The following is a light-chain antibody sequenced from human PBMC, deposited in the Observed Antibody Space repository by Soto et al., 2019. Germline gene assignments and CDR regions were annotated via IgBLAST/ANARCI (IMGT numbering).Light chain of an antibody. CDR1: SGSVSTNNY. Sequence: QTVVTQEPSFSVSPGATVTLTCGLSSGSVSTNNYPSWYQQTPGQAPRTLMYRTNVRSSGVPDRFSGSILGNKAALTITGAKTDNESDYYCVLSISNAPRVSGGGTKLTLL. J-gene: IGLJ2*01. V-gene: IGLV8-61*01. CDR2: RTN. CDR3: VLSISNAPRV.